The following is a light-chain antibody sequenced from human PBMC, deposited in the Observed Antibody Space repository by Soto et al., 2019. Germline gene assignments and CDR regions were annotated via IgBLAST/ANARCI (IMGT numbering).Light chain of an antibody. CDR1: QSISSNY. CDR2: LAS. V-gene: IGKV3-20*01. J-gene: IGKJ5*01. Sequence: EIVLTQSPGPLSLSPGERATLSCRASQSISSNYLAWYQQKPGQAPRLLIYLASSRASGIPDRFSGSGSGTDFTLTISKLEPEDFAVYYCQQYGSSLITFGQGTRLEIK. CDR3: QQYGSSLIT.